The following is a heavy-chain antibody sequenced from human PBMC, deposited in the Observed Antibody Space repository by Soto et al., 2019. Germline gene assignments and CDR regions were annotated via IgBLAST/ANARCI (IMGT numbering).Heavy chain of an antibody. CDR3: TVESSSKGGDY. CDR2: IRSKAYGGTT. J-gene: IGHJ4*02. D-gene: IGHD6-6*01. CDR1: GFTFGDYA. Sequence: PGGSLRLSCTASGFTFGDYAMGWVRQAPGKGLEWVGFIRSKAYGGTTEYAASGKGRFTISKDDSKSIAYLQMNSLKTEDTAVYYCTVESSSKGGDYWGQGTLVTVSS. V-gene: IGHV3-49*04.